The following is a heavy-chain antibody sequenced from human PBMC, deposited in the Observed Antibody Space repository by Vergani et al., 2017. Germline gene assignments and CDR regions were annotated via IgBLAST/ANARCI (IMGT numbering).Heavy chain of an antibody. Sequence: QVQLVESGGGVVQPGRSLRLSCAASGFTFSSYGMHWVRQAPGKGLEWVAVIWYDGSNKYYAESVKGRFTISKDNSKNTMYLQMNSLRAEDTAVYYCARDRQLGYMDVWGKGTVVTVFS. CDR2: IWYDGSNK. V-gene: IGHV3-33*01. D-gene: IGHD6-6*01. CDR3: ARDRQLGYMDV. CDR1: GFTFSSYG. J-gene: IGHJ6*04.